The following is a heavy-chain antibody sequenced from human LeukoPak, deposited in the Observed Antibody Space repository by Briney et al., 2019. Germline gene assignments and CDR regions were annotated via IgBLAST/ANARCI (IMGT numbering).Heavy chain of an antibody. CDR3: AREDRRIQLWPSLGY. CDR1: GYTFTGYY. V-gene: IGHV1-2*02. D-gene: IGHD5-18*01. Sequence: ASVKVSCKASGYTFTGYYMHWVRQAPGQGLEWMGWINPNSGGTNYAQKFQGRVTMTRDTSISTAYMELSRLRSDDTAVYYCAREDRRIQLWPSLGYWGQGTLVTVSS. J-gene: IGHJ4*02. CDR2: INPNSGGT.